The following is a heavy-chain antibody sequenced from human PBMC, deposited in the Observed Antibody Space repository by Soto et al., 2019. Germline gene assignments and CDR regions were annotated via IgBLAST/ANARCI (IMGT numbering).Heavy chain of an antibody. D-gene: IGHD3-22*01. CDR3: ARGSGYYDSSGLTYYFDY. Sequence: EVQLVESGGGLVKPGGSLRLSCAASGFTFSSYSMNWVRQAPGKGLEWVSSISSSSSYIYYADSVKGRFTISRDNAKNSLYLQMNSQRAEDTAVYYCARGSGYYDSSGLTYYFDYWGQGTLVTVSS. CDR2: ISSSSSYI. V-gene: IGHV3-21*01. J-gene: IGHJ4*02. CDR1: GFTFSSYS.